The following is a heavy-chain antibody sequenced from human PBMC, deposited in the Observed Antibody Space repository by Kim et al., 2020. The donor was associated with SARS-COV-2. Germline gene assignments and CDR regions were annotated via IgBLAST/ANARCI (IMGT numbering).Heavy chain of an antibody. CDR2: IKSKTNGWTT. CDR3: TTVGLGPSDY. Sequence: GGSLRLSCAASGFTFSYAWMNWVRQAPGKGLEWVGRIKSKTNGWTTDYAAPVKGRFTISRDDSKNTLYLQMNSLKTEATAVYYCTTVGLGPSDYWGQGTLVTVSS. V-gene: IGHV3-15*01. D-gene: IGHD6-19*01. CDR1: GFTFSYAW. J-gene: IGHJ4*02.